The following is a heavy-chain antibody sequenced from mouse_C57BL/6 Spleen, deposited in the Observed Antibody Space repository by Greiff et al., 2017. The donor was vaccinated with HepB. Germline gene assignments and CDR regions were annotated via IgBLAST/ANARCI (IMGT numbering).Heavy chain of an antibody. CDR3: ASGYGSSYEWFAY. V-gene: IGHV3-6*01. CDR1: GYSITSGYY. J-gene: IGHJ3*01. Sequence: EVQLQQSGPGLVKPSQSLSLTCSVTGYSITSGYYWNWIRQFPGNKLEWMGYISYDGSNNYNPSLKNRISITRDTSKNQFFLKLNSVTTEDTATYYCASGYGSSYEWFAYWGQGTLVTVSA. D-gene: IGHD1-1*01. CDR2: ISYDGSN.